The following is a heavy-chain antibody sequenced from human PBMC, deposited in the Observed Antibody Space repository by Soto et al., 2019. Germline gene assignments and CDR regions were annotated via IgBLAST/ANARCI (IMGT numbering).Heavy chain of an antibody. CDR3: ARLSGYENWFDP. D-gene: IGHD5-12*01. CDR2: VYYTGNT. CDR1: GGSISPYY. Sequence: SETLSLTCTVSGGSISPYYWSWIRQPPGKGLEWIGYVYYTGNTNYNPSLNSRVTISVDTSKSRFSLKLSSVTAADTAVYYCARLSGYENWFDPWGQGTLVTVSS. V-gene: IGHV4-59*08. J-gene: IGHJ5*02.